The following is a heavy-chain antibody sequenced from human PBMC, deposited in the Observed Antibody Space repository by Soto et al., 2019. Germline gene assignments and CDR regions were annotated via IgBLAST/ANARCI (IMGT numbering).Heavy chain of an antibody. CDR2: GYHGGNT. J-gene: IGHJ4*01. D-gene: IGHD5-18*01. CDR3: ARLLSGYGYLYFEY. Sequence: SETLSLTCTVSGGSISSNSYYWAWIRQPPGKGLEWIGSGYHGGNTYYNPSHKSRVTISVDTSTNQFSLKLNSVTAADTAVYYCARLLSGYGYLYFEYWGQGILVTVSS. CDR1: GGSISSNSYY. V-gene: IGHV4-39*01.